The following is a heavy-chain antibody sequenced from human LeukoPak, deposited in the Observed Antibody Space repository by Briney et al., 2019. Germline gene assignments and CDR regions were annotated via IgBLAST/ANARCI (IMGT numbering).Heavy chain of an antibody. V-gene: IGHV4-4*07. CDR3: ARAVSGLDAFDI. Sequence: SETLSLTCTVSVGSISSYFWSWIRQPPGKGLEWIGCIYTSGSTNYNPSLKSRVTMSVDTSKNQFSLKLSSVTAADTAVYYCARAVSGLDAFDIWGQGTMVTVSS. J-gene: IGHJ3*02. CDR2: IYTSGST. D-gene: IGHD6-19*01. CDR1: VGSISSYF.